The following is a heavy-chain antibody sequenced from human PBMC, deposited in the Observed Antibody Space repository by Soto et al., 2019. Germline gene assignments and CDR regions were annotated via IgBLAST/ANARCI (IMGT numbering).Heavy chain of an antibody. V-gene: IGHV3-66*01. CDR2: IQSGGPT. Sequence: EVQLVESGGGLVQPGVSLRLSCAASGFTVSSKYRSWFRQAPGKGLEWVSLIQSGGPTYYADSVKGRFTISRDTSENTVHLQMDSLRAEDTAVYYCARDDVLCDGGRCYGVPLDVWGKGTKVNVSS. J-gene: IGHJ6*04. CDR3: ARDDVLCDGGRCYGVPLDV. D-gene: IGHD2-15*01. CDR1: GFTVSSKY.